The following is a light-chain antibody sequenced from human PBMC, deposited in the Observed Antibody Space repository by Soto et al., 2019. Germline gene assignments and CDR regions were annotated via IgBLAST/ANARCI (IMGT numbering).Light chain of an antibody. CDR1: QSVLYSSNNKNY. Sequence: DIVMTQSPDSLAVSLGERATINCKSSQSVLYSSNNKNYLAWYQKKPGQPPKLLIYWASTRESGVPDRFSGSGSGTDFTLTISSLQAEDVAVYYCQQYYSTPRLTFGPGTKVDIK. J-gene: IGKJ3*01. CDR3: QQYYSTPRLT. V-gene: IGKV4-1*01. CDR2: WAS.